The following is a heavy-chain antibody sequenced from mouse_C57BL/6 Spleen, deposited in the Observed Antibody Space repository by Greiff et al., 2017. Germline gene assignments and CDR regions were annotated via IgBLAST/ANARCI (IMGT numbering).Heavy chain of an antibody. CDR2: IYPGSGNT. V-gene: IGHV1-76*01. CDR3: ATPGSSSFDY. J-gene: IGHJ2*01. CDR1: GYTFTDYY. D-gene: IGHD1-1*01. Sequence: VQLQQSGAGLVRPGASVKLSCKASGYTFTDYYINWVKQRPGQGLEWIARIYPGSGNTYYNEKFKGKATLTAEKASSTAYMQLSSLTSEDSAVYFCATPGSSSFDYWGQGTTLTVSS.